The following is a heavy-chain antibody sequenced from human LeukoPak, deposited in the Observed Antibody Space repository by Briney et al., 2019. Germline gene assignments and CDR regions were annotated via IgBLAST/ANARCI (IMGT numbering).Heavy chain of an antibody. Sequence: GESLKISCKGSGDNFNRHWIGWVRQMSGKGLEWMGIIYLGDSDTRYSPSFQGQIIISADKSISTAYLQWSSLKASDTAIYYCARHSSYTSGWPLDYWGQGALVTVSS. CDR2: IYLGDSDT. V-gene: IGHV5-51*01. CDR1: GDNFNRHW. D-gene: IGHD6-19*01. J-gene: IGHJ4*02. CDR3: ARHSSYTSGWPLDY.